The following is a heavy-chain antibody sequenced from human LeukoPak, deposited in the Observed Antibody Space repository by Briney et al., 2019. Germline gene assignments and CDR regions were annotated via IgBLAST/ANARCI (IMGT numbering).Heavy chain of an antibody. D-gene: IGHD3-22*01. V-gene: IGHV3-48*03. CDR2: ISSSGSTI. J-gene: IGHJ6*02. Sequence: GGSLRLSCAASGFTFSSYEMNWVRQAPGKGLEWVSYISSSGSTIYYADSVKGRFTISRDNAKNSLYLQMNSLRAEDTAVYYCAGELYYYDSDYYYYGMDVWGQGTLVTVSS. CDR3: AGELYYYDSDYYYYGMDV. CDR1: GFTFSSYE.